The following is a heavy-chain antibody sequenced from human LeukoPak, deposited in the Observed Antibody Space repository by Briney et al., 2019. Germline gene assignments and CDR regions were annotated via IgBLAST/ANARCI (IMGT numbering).Heavy chain of an antibody. CDR1: GFTFSTFG. J-gene: IGHJ1*01. CDR3: AKDYSDSGNYYSRD. Sequence: GRSLRLSCAASGFTFSTFGMHWARQAPGKGLEWVAVMSFDGSNKYYADPVKGRFTISRDNSKNTLYLQMNSLRAEDTAVYYCAKDYSDSGNYYSRDWGQGTLVTVSS. CDR2: MSFDGSNK. V-gene: IGHV3-30*18. D-gene: IGHD3-10*01.